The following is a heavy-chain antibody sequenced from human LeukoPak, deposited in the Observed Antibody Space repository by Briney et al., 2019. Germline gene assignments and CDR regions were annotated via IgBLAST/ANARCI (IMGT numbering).Heavy chain of an antibody. Sequence: SVKVSCKASGGTFSSYAISWVRQAPGQGLEWMGRIIPILGIANYAQKFQGRVTITADKSTSTAYMELSSLRSEDTAVYYCARVEMATKPVQGYYYYYGMDVWGQGTTVTVSS. CDR2: IIPILGIA. CDR3: ARVEMATKPVQGYYYYYGMDV. V-gene: IGHV1-69*04. J-gene: IGHJ6*02. D-gene: IGHD5-24*01. CDR1: GGTFSSYA.